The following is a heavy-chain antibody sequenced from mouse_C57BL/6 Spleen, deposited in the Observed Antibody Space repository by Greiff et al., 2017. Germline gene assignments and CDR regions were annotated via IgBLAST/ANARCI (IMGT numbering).Heavy chain of an antibody. J-gene: IGHJ2*01. CDR2: INPYNGDT. D-gene: IGHD1-1*01. Sequence: VQLKESGPELVKPGDSVKISCKASGYSFTGYFMNWVMQSHGKSLEWIGRINPYNGDTFYNQKFKGKATLTVDKSSSTAHMELRSLTSEDSAVYYCARSTTEGYYFDYWGQGTTLTGSS. CDR3: ARSTTEGYYFDY. CDR1: GYSFTGYF. V-gene: IGHV1-20*01.